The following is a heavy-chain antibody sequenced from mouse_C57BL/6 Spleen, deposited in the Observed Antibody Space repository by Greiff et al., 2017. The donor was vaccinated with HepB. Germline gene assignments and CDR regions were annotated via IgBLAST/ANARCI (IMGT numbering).Heavy chain of an antibody. Sequence: VQLKESGAELVKPGASVKISCKASGYAFSSYWMNWVKQRPGKGLEWIGQIYPGDGDTNYNGKFKGKATLTADKSSSTAYMQLSSLTSEDSAVYFCARWLLRGYFDVWGTGTTVTVSS. CDR1: GYAFSSYW. CDR3: ARWLLRGYFDV. D-gene: IGHD2-3*01. J-gene: IGHJ1*03. V-gene: IGHV1-80*01. CDR2: IYPGDGDT.